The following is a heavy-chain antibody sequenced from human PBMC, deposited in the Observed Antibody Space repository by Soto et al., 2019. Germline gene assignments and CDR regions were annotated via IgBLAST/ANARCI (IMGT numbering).Heavy chain of an antibody. V-gene: IGHV3-15*07. Sequence: GGSLRLSCAASGFTFSNAWMNWVRQAPGKGLEWVGRIKSKTDVGTTDYAAPVKGRFTISRDDSKNTLYLQMNSLKTEDTAVYYCTTESGFGELLSPAIYYYYYGMDVWGQGTTVTVSS. D-gene: IGHD3-10*01. CDR2: IKSKTDVGTT. CDR3: TTESGFGELLSPAIYYYYYGMDV. J-gene: IGHJ6*02. CDR1: GFTFSNAW.